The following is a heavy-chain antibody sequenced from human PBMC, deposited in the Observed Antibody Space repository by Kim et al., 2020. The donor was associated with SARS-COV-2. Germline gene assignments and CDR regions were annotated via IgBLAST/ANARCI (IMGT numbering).Heavy chain of an antibody. Sequence: SVKVSCKASGGTFSSYAISWVRQAPVQGLEWMGRIIPILGISIYEQKFQGRVTITADKSTSTAYMELISRRSEDTAVYYCARVGMESDAFDIWGQGTMV. V-gene: IGHV1-69*04. J-gene: IGHJ3*02. CDR2: IIPILGIS. CDR1: GGTFSSYA. D-gene: IGHD1-1*01. CDR3: ARVGMESDAFDI.